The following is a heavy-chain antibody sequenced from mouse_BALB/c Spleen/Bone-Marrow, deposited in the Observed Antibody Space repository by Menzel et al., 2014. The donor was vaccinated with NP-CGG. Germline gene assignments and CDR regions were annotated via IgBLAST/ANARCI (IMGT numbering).Heavy chain of an antibody. CDR2: ISTYYGDA. D-gene: IGHD1-1*01. Sequence: QVQLQQSGAELVRPGVSVKISCKGSGYTLTDYAMHWVKQSHAKSLEWIGVISTYYGDASYNQKFKGKATMTVDKSSSTAYMELARLTSEDSAIYYCARESIYYYGSTLDYWGQGTTLTVSS. CDR1: GYTLTDYA. V-gene: IGHV1S137*01. CDR3: ARESIYYYGSTLDY. J-gene: IGHJ2*01.